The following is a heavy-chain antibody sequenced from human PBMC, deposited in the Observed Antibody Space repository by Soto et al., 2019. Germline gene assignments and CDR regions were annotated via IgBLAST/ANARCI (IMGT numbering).Heavy chain of an antibody. V-gene: IGHV3-23*01. CDR2: ISGRGGST. CDR3: AKSNLYCDRTSCHVFDY. CDR1: GFTFSNYA. J-gene: IGHJ4*02. D-gene: IGHD2-2*01. Sequence: EVQLLESGGDLVQPGGSLRLSCAASGFTFSNYAMSWVRQAPGKGLEWVSSISGRGGSTYYADSVKGRFAISRDNSKNTLYLQMSSLRAEDTAMYYCAKSNLYCDRTSCHVFDYWGQGTLVTVSS.